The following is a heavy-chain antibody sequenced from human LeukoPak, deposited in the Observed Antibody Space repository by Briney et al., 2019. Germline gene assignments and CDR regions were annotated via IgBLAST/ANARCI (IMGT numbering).Heavy chain of an antibody. Sequence: SVKVSCKASGGTFSSYAISWVRQAPGQGLEWMGGIIPIFGTANYAQKFQGRVTITADKSTSTAYMELSSLRSEDTAVYFCGYSCGYDYYYMDVWGKGTTVTVSS. CDR1: GGTFSSYA. CDR2: IIPIFGTA. CDR3: GYSCGYDYYYMDV. D-gene: IGHD5-18*01. J-gene: IGHJ6*03. V-gene: IGHV1-69*06.